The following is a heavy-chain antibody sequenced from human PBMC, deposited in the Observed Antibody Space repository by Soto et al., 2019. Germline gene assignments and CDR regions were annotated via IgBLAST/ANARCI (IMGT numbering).Heavy chain of an antibody. V-gene: IGHV1-3*01. J-gene: IGHJ4*02. CDR1: GYTFTSYG. Sequence: ASVKVSCKASGYTFTSYGISWVRQAPGQRLEWMGSIKPSNGNTTYSQKFQGRVTITRDTSASTAYMELSSLRSEDTAVYYCARDLGVGAASDYWGQGTLVTVSS. CDR3: ARDLGVGAASDY. CDR2: IKPSNGNT. D-gene: IGHD1-26*01.